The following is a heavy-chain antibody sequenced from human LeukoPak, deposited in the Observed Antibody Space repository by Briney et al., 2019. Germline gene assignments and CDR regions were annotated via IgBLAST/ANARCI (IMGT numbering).Heavy chain of an antibody. Sequence: SETLSLTCTVSGGSISSHYWSWIRQPPGKGLEWIAYLFDSVNTKDNPSLQSRLTLSADTSKNQFSLKLSSVTAADTAVYYCARRAGSSSKDGWFDPWGQGTLVTVSS. V-gene: IGHV4-59*08. J-gene: IGHJ5*02. CDR2: LFDSVNT. D-gene: IGHD6-6*01. CDR1: GGSISSHY. CDR3: ARRAGSSSKDGWFDP.